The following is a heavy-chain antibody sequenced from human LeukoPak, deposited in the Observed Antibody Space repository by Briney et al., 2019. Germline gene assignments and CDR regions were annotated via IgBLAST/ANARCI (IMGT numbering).Heavy chain of an antibody. CDR3: VRERTMVGGADI. J-gene: IGHJ3*02. CDR1: GGSISSSTYY. Sequence: SETLSLTCTVSGGSISSSTYYWGWIRQPPGKGLEWIGSMYYSSGNTYYNPSLKSRVTMSVDTSNNQFSLRLSSVTASDTAVYYCVRERTMVGGADIWGQGTKVTVSS. V-gene: IGHV4-39*07. CDR2: MYYSSGNT. D-gene: IGHD2-21*01.